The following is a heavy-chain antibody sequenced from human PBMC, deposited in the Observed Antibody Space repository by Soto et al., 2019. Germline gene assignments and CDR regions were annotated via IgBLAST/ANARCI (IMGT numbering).Heavy chain of an antibody. CDR2: ISSNGGST. CDR3: VKDHWDSECLVPEAPYAY. D-gene: IGHD2-2*01. CDR1: GFTFSSYA. Sequence: GGSLRLSCSASGFTFSSYAMHWVRQAPGKGLEYVSAISSNGGSTYYADSVKGRFTISRDNSRNTLYLQMSSLRAEDTAVYYCVKDHWDSECLVPEAPYAYWGQGTLVPVSS. J-gene: IGHJ4*02. V-gene: IGHV3-64D*08.